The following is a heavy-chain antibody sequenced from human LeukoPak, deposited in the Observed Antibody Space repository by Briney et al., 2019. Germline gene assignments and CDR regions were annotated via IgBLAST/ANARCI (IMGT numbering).Heavy chain of an antibody. J-gene: IGHJ6*03. Sequence: GGSLRLSCAASGFTFSSYNMNWVRQAPGKGLEWVSSINSGSSYRFYADSVKGRFTISRDNDKNSLYLQMNSLRAEDTAVYYCARDPYSGSYGNYYYYFMDVWGKGATVTISS. D-gene: IGHD1-26*01. V-gene: IGHV3-21*01. CDR2: INSGSSYR. CDR3: ARDPYSGSYGNYYYYFMDV. CDR1: GFTFSSYN.